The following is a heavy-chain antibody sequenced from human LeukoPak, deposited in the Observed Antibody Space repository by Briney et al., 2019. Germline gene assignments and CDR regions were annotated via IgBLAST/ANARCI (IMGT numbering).Heavy chain of an antibody. CDR3: TRDGSGGSGSYNNWFDP. J-gene: IGHJ5*02. Sequence: SWVRQAPGKGLEWVGFIRSKAYGGTTEYAASVKGRFTISRDDSKSIAYLQMNSLKTEDTAVYYCTRDGSGGSGSYNNWFDPWGQGTLVTVSS. V-gene: IGHV3-49*02. CDR2: IRSKAYGGTT. D-gene: IGHD3-10*01.